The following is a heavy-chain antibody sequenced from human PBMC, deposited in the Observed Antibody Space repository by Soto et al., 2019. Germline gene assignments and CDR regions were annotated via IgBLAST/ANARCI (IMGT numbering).Heavy chain of an antibody. V-gene: IGHV3-48*02. CDR1: GFTFSDYP. Sequence: QLVESGGGLVQPGGSLRLSCAASGFTFSDYPMNWVRQAPGKGLERVSSIRTISSAIYFADSVRGRFTISRDNARNSLYLQMTSLRDEDTAAYYCARETPSFDSWGQGTLVTVSS. CDR3: ARETPSFDS. J-gene: IGHJ4*02. D-gene: IGHD2-15*01. CDR2: IRTISSAI.